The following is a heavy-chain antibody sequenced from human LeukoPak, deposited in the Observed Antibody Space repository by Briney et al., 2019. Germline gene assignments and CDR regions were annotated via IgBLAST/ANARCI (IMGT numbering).Heavy chain of an antibody. CDR3: ARGWRGHNWNDGPPFDY. Sequence: GGSLRLSCAASGFTFSSYDMHWVRQATGKGLEWVSTIGSVGDTYYPGSVKGRFTISRENAKNSLYLQMNSLRAGDTAVYYCARGWRGHNWNDGPPFDYWGQGTLVTVSS. J-gene: IGHJ4*02. CDR1: GFTFSSYD. D-gene: IGHD1-1*01. CDR2: IGSVGDT. V-gene: IGHV3-13*01.